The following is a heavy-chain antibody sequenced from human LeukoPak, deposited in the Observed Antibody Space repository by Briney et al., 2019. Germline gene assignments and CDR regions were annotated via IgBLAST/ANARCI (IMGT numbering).Heavy chain of an antibody. V-gene: IGHV1-2*02. D-gene: IGHD3-16*01. CDR2: IDPNSGDT. J-gene: IGHJ5*01. CDR3: AKAGGLRWFDS. Sequence: ASVKVSCKASGYTFTAYYIHWVRQAPGQGLEWMGSIDPNSGDTNYAQKFQGRVTMTRDRSISTAYMELSRLTSDDTAIYYCAKAGGLRWFDSWGQGTLVTVSS. CDR1: GYTFTAYY.